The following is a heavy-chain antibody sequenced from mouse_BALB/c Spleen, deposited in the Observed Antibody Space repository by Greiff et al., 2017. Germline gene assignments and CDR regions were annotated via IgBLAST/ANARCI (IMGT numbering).Heavy chain of an antibody. CDR3: ARRGYYDAMDY. D-gene: IGHD2-14*01. V-gene: IGHV1-20*02. CDR2: INPYNGDT. Sequence: VQLQQSGPELVKPGASVKISCKASGYSFTGYFMNWVMQSHGKSLEWIGRINPYNGDTFYNQKFKGKATLTVDKSSSTAHIELRSLASEGSAVYYCARRGYYDAMDYWGQGTSGTVSP. J-gene: IGHJ4*01. CDR1: GYSFTGYF.